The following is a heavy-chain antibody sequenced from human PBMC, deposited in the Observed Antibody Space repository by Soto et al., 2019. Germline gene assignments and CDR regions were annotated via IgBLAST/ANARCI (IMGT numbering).Heavy chain of an antibody. CDR2: IAFDGSNK. D-gene: IGHD1-1*01. CDR1: GFTFSSFG. J-gene: IGHJ6*02. V-gene: IGHV3-30*18. CDR3: AKDTSKYSNNWPAYYGLDV. Sequence: QVQLVESGGGVVQPGRSLRLCCAASGFTFSSFGMHWVRQAPGKGLEWVAVIAFDGSNKYYADSVKGRFTISRDNSQNTLSLQMNSLKAEDTAVYYCAKDTSKYSNNWPAYYGLDVWGQGTTVTVSS.